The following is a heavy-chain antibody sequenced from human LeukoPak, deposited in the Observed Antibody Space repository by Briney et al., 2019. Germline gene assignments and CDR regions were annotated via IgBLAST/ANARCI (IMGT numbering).Heavy chain of an antibody. V-gene: IGHV3-66*01. CDR2: MFASGST. CDR3: ARGLVRAGYSSSSYVH. Sequence: GGSLRLSCTASGFSVSSNYMSWVRQAPGKGPEWVSVMFASGSTYYADSVKDRFTFSRDIFRNTLFLQLNSLTVEDTALYYCARGLVRAGYSSSSYVHWGQGTLVTVSS. D-gene: IGHD6-19*01. J-gene: IGHJ4*02. CDR1: GFSVSSNY.